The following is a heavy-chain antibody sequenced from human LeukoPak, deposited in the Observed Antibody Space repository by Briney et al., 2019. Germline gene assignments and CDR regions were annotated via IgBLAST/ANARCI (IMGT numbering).Heavy chain of an antibody. Sequence: GGSLRLSCAASGFTFSSYGMHWVRQAPGKGLEWVAIMSYDGSNKYYADSVKGRFTISRDNSKNTLYLQMNSLRAEDTAVYYCARASSSWYGYYYGMDVWGQGTTVTVSS. CDR1: GFTFSSYG. J-gene: IGHJ6*02. D-gene: IGHD6-13*01. CDR2: MSYDGSNK. V-gene: IGHV3-30*03. CDR3: ARASSSWYGYYYGMDV.